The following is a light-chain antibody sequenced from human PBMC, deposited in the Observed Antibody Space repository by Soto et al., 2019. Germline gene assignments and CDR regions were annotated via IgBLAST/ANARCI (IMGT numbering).Light chain of an antibody. V-gene: IGKV1-39*01. CDR2: GAY. Sequence: DIQMTQSPSSLSASVGDRVTITCRASQSIVWSLNWYQHKPGKAPNLLIYGAYSLQNGVTSRFSGSAYGTDFTFTISSLQPEDFATYYCQQSYSTPFTFAPGTKVDIK. CDR3: QQSYSTPFT. CDR1: QSIVWS. J-gene: IGKJ3*01.